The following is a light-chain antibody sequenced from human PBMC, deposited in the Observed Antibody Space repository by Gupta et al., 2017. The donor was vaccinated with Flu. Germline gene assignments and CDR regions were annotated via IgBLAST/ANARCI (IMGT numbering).Light chain of an antibody. J-gene: IGLJ3*02. Sequence: QSVLTQPPSVSAAPGQKVTISCSGSSSNIGNNYVSCYQQLPGTAPKLLIYVINNRPSGVPDRFSCSNSCTSAALAITVLQTGDEADYYGWTSANSLSAVGGFGGGTKMT. CDR1: SSNIGNNY. CDR3: WTSANSLSAVGG. V-gene: IGLV1-51*02. CDR2: VIN.